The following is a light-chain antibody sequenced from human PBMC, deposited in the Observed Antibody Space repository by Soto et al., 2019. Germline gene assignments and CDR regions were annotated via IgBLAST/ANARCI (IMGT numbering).Light chain of an antibody. V-gene: IGKV3-15*01. CDR3: QQYNNWWT. Sequence: EILMTQSPATLSVSPGERATLSCRASQSVDSNLAWYQQKPGQAPRLLIYGASTSATGISARFSGSGSGTEFTLTISSLQSEDFGVYYCQQYNNWWTFGQGTKVEIK. CDR1: QSVDSN. CDR2: GAS. J-gene: IGKJ1*01.